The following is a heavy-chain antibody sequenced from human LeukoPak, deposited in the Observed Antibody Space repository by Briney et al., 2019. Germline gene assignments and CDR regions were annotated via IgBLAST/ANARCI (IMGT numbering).Heavy chain of an antibody. CDR1: GGSISSYY. Sequence: SETLSLTCTVSGGSISSYYWSWIRQPAGKGLEWIGRIYTSGSTNYNPSLKSRVTMSVVTSKNQFSLKLSSVTAADTAVYYCARDRDYYDSSGYYWYFDLWGRGTLVTVSS. J-gene: IGHJ2*01. V-gene: IGHV4-4*07. CDR2: IYTSGST. D-gene: IGHD3-22*01. CDR3: ARDRDYYDSSGYYWYFDL.